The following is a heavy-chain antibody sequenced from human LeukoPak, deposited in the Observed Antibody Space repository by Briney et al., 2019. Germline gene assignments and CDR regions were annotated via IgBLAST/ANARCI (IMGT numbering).Heavy chain of an antibody. D-gene: IGHD3-16*02. V-gene: IGHV3-21*04. CDR1: GFTFSSYS. J-gene: IGHJ4*02. Sequence: GGSLRLSCAASGFTFSSYSMNWVRQAPGKGLEWASSISSSSSYIYYADSVKGRFTISRDNSKNTLYLQMNSLRAEDTAVYYCAKDPYDYVWGSYRYLGPVFDYWGQGTLVTVSS. CDR3: AKDPYDYVWGSYRYLGPVFDY. CDR2: ISSSSSYI.